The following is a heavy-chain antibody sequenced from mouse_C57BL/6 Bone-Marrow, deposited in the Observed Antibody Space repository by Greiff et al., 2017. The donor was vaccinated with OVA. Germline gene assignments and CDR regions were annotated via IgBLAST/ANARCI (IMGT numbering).Heavy chain of an antibody. CDR2: IYPGDGDT. Sequence: QVQLKQSGPELVKPGASVKISCKASGYAFSSSWMNWVKQRPGKGLEWIGRIYPGDGDTNYNGKFKGKATLTADKSSSTAYMQLSSLTSEDSAVYFCAREDDYDGYYFDYWGQGTTLTVSS. J-gene: IGHJ2*01. V-gene: IGHV1-82*01. CDR1: GYAFSSSW. D-gene: IGHD2-4*01. CDR3: AREDDYDGYYFDY.